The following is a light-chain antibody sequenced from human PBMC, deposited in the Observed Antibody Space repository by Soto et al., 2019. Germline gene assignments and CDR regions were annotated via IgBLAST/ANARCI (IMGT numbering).Light chain of an antibody. CDR2: DAS. CDR3: QQRSNWPLYT. Sequence: EIVLTQSPATLSLSPGERATLSCRASQSVSSYLAWYQQKPGQAPRLLLYDASNRATGIQARFSGSGSGTDFTLTISSLEPEDFAVYYCQQRSNWPLYTFGQGTKLEIK. V-gene: IGKV3-11*01. CDR1: QSVSSY. J-gene: IGKJ2*01.